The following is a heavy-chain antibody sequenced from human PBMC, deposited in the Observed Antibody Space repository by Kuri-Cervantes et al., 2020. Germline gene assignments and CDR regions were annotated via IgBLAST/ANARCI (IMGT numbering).Heavy chain of an antibody. CDR1: GYSISSGYF. CDR3: ARAVRFWDFDS. Sequence: SETLSLTCAVSGYSISSGYFWGWIRQPPGKGLEWIGSISHSGSTYYNPSLKSRVTISEDTSKNQFSLKLSSVTAADTAVYYCARAVRFWDFDSWGQGTLVTVSS. J-gene: IGHJ4*02. V-gene: IGHV4-38-2*01. CDR2: ISHSGST. D-gene: IGHD3-3*01.